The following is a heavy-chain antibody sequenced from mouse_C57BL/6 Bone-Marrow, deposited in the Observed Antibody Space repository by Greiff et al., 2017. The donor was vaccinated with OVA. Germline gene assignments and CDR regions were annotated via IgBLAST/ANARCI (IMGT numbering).Heavy chain of an antibody. CDR1: GFTFSSYA. Sequence: EVKLVESGGGLVKPGGSLKLSCAASGFTFSSYAMSWVRQTPEKRLEWVATLSDGGSYTYYPDNVKGRFTISRDNAKNNLYLQMSHLTSEDTAMYYCTRDSSGFYYYDYWGQGTTLTVSS. D-gene: IGHD3-2*02. J-gene: IGHJ2*01. CDR3: TRDSSGFYYYDY. CDR2: LSDGGSYT. V-gene: IGHV5-4*01.